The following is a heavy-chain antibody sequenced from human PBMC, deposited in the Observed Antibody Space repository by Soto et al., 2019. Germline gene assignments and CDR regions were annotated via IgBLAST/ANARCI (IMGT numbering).Heavy chain of an antibody. V-gene: IGHV4-61*01. Sequence: PSETLSLTCIVSGDSVSSGTYYWTWIRQPPGKGLEWIGYIYYRGSTNYNPSLKSRVTISIDTSRNQFSLKLTSVTAADTAVYYCARARYYDWCFDLWGLGTPVTVSS. D-gene: IGHD3-9*01. CDR3: ARARYYDWCFDL. CDR1: GDSVSSGTYY. CDR2: IYYRGST. J-gene: IGHJ4*02.